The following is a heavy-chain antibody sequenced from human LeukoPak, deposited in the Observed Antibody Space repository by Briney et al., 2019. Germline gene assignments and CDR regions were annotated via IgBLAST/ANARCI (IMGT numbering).Heavy chain of an antibody. J-gene: IGHJ3*02. D-gene: IGHD3-10*01. Sequence: KASETLSLTCAVYGGSFSGYYWSWIRQPPGKGLEWIGEINHSGSTNYNPSLKSRVTISVDMSKNQFSLKLSSVTAADTAVYYCARVADMVRGVIDDAFDIWGQGTMVTVSS. V-gene: IGHV4-34*01. CDR1: GGSFSGYY. CDR2: INHSGST. CDR3: ARVADMVRGVIDDAFDI.